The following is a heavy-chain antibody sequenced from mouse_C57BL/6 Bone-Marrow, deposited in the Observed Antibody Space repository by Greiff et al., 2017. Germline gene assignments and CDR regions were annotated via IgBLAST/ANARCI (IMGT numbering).Heavy chain of an antibody. Sequence: QVQLKQPGAELVRPGTSVKLSCKASGYTFTSYWMHWVKQRPGQGLEWIGVIDPSDSYTNYNQKFKGKATLTVDTSSSTAYMQLSSLTSEDSAVYYCARALPHYYGSPGWYFDVWGTGTTVTVSS. V-gene: IGHV1-59*01. CDR2: IDPSDSYT. CDR1: GYTFTSYW. D-gene: IGHD1-1*01. CDR3: ARALPHYYGSPGWYFDV. J-gene: IGHJ1*03.